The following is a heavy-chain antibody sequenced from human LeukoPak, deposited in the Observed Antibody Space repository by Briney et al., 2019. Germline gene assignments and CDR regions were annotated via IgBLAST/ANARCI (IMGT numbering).Heavy chain of an antibody. CDR3: ARRREQQLVDFDY. Sequence: SETLSLTCTVSGGSISSSNYYWGWIRQPPGKGLEWIGSIYYSGSTYYNPSLKSRVTISVDTSKNHFSLKLSSVTAADTAVYYCARRREQQLVDFDYWGQGTLVTVSS. D-gene: IGHD6-13*01. V-gene: IGHV4-39*02. CDR2: IYYSGST. J-gene: IGHJ4*02. CDR1: GGSISSSNYY.